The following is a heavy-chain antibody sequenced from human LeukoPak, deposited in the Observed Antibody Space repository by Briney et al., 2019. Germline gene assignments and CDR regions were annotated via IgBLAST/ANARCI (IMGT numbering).Heavy chain of an antibody. D-gene: IGHD3-16*01. CDR2: ISYDGSNK. J-gene: IGHJ4*02. Sequence: SGRSLRLSRAASGFTFSSYGMHWVRQAPGMGLEWVAIISYDGSNKYYADPVKGRFTISRDNSRNTLYLQMNSLRAEDTALYYCAKVRVDAYVSPNDYWGQGTLVTVSS. CDR1: GFTFSSYG. CDR3: AKVRVDAYVSPNDY. V-gene: IGHV3-30*18.